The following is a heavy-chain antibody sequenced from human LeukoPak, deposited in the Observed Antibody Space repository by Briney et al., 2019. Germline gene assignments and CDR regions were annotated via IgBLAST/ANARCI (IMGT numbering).Heavy chain of an antibody. CDR1: GGTFSNYG. J-gene: IGHJ4*02. CDR3: ARWAGTCTIASCYTPLDY. CDR2: IVPVFGTV. Sequence: GSSVKVSCKAPGGTFSNYGFSWVRQAPEQGLEWVGGIVPVFGTVSYAQKFQDRVTITADDFTTTAYMELSSLRSEDTAVYYCARWAGTCTIASCYTPLDYWGQGTLVTVST. V-gene: IGHV1-69*01. D-gene: IGHD2-2*02.